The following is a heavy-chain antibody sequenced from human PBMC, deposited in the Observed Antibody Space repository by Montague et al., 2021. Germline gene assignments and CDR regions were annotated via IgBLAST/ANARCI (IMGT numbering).Heavy chain of an antibody. Sequence: SETLSLTCTVSGDSINFYYWGWIRQPPGKGLEWIGYVYYTGTTNYNPSLKSRVTISVDTSRNQFFLNVNSVTAADTAVYYCARKGTNWDYWGQGTLVTVSS. D-gene: IGHD2-8*01. CDR1: GDSINFYY. CDR2: VYYTGTT. J-gene: IGHJ4*02. V-gene: IGHV4-59*01. CDR3: ARKGTNWDY.